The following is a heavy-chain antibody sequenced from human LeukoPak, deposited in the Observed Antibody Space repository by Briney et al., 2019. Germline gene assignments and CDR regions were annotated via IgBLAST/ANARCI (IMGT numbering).Heavy chain of an antibody. J-gene: IGHJ6*02. CDR1: GXTFSSYW. CDR3: ARVGYCSSTSCYSPYYYYGMDV. D-gene: IGHD2-2*01. V-gene: IGHV3-74*01. Sequence: GGSLRLSCAASGXTFSSYWMHWVRQAPGKGLVWVSRINSDGSSTSYADSVKGRFTISRDNAKNTLYLQMNSLRAEDTAVYYCARVGYCSSTSCYSPYYYYGMDVWGQGTTVTVSS. CDR2: INSDGSST.